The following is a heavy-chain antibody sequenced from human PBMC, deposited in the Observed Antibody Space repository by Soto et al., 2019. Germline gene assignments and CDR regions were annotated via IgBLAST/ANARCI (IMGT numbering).Heavy chain of an antibody. D-gene: IGHD6-6*01. Sequence: GGSLRLSCAASGFTFSSYAMHWVRQAPGKGLEWVAVISYDGSNKYYADSVKGRFTISRDNSKNTLYLQMNSLRAEDTAVYYCARDGSSSSGCFDYWGQGTLVTVSS. V-gene: IGHV3-30-3*01. J-gene: IGHJ4*02. CDR1: GFTFSSYA. CDR3: ARDGSSSSGCFDY. CDR2: ISYDGSNK.